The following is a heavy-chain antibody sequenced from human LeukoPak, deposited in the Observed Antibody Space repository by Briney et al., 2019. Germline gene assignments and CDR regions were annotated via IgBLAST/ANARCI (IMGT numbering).Heavy chain of an antibody. CDR1: GVSVSSYS. J-gene: IGHJ4*02. CDR3: ARGSHMMPFY. V-gene: IGHV4-34*01. Sequence: SETLSLTCSVSGVSVSSYSWSWIRQPPGKGLEWIGEINHSGSTNYNPSLKSRVTISVDTSKNQFSLKLSSVTAADTAVYYCARGSHMMPFYWGQGTLVTVSS. CDR2: INHSGST. D-gene: IGHD3-16*01.